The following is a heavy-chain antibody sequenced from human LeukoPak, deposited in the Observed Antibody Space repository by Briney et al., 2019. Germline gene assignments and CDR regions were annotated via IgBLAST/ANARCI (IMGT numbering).Heavy chain of an antibody. V-gene: IGHV1-18*01. D-gene: IGHD3-22*01. CDR1: GYTFTNYG. J-gene: IGHJ4*02. Sequence: ASVKVSCKSSGYTFTNYGIIWVRQAPGQGLEWMGWISAYNGNTKYAQKFQDRVTMTTDTSTSTAAMELRSLRSDDTAVYYCARGLPPRRNYDSRGYCSYYFDYWAQGTLVTVSS. CDR2: ISAYNGNT. CDR3: ARGLPPRRNYDSRGYCSYYFDY.